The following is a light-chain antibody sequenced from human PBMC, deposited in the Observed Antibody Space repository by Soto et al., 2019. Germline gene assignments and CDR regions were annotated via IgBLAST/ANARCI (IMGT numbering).Light chain of an antibody. CDR2: KAS. CDR3: QQYNSYST. CDR1: QTISSW. J-gene: IGKJ5*01. V-gene: IGKV1-5*03. Sequence: IQRTQSPSTLSASVGDRVTITCRASQTISSWLAWYQQKPGKAPKLLIYKASSLESGVPSRFSGSGSGTEFTLTIRSMKPDDFATYYCQQYNSYSTFGQGTRLEIK.